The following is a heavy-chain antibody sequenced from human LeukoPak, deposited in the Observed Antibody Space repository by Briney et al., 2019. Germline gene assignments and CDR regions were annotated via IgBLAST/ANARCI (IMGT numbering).Heavy chain of an antibody. Sequence: PSETLSLTCAVYGGSFSGYYWSWIRQPPGKGLEWIGEINHSGSTNYNPSLKSRVTISVDTSKNQFSLKLSSVTAADTAVYYCARGLGIVVVPALNWFDPWGQGTLVTVSS. V-gene: IGHV4-34*01. CDR3: ARGLGIVVVPALNWFDP. J-gene: IGHJ5*02. CDR1: GGSFSGYY. CDR2: INHSGST. D-gene: IGHD2-2*01.